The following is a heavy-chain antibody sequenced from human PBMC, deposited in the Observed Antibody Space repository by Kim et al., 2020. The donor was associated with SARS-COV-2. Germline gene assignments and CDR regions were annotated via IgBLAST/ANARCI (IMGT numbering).Heavy chain of an antibody. CDR1: GFTFSSYS. Sequence: GGSLRLSCAASGFTFSSYSMNWVRQAPGKGLEWVSSISSSSSYIYYADSVKGRFTISRDNAKNSLYLQMNSLRAEDTAVYYCARVPRVMITFGEMGYWGQGTLVTVSS. V-gene: IGHV3-21*01. J-gene: IGHJ4*02. CDR3: ARVPRVMITFGEMGY. CDR2: ISSSSSYI. D-gene: IGHD3-16*01.